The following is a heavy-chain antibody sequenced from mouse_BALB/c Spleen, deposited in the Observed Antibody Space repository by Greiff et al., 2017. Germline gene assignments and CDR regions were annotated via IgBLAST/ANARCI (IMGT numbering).Heavy chain of an antibody. J-gene: IGHJ3*01. CDR1: GYTFTSYV. Sequence: VQLKQSGPELVKPGASVKMSCKASGYTFTSYVMHWVKQKPGQGLEWIGYINPYNDGTKYNEKFKGKATLTSDKSSSTAYMELSSLTSEDSAVYYCARELTGDWFAYWGQGTLVTVSA. D-gene: IGHD4-1*01. CDR2: INPYNDGT. V-gene: IGHV1-14*01. CDR3: ARELTGDWFAY.